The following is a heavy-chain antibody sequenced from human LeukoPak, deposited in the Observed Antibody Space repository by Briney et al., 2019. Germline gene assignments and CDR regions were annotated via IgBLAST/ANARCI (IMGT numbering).Heavy chain of an antibody. V-gene: IGHV1-69*13. CDR2: IIPIFGTA. D-gene: IGHD3-3*01. CDR3: ASRITIFGVDPALYYYGMDV. Sequence: SVEVSCKASGGTFSSYAISWVRQAPGQGLEWMGGIIPIFGTADYAQKFQGRVTITADESTSTAYMELSSLRSEDTAVCYCASRITIFGVDPALYYYGMDVWGQGTTVTVSS. J-gene: IGHJ6*02. CDR1: GGTFSSYA.